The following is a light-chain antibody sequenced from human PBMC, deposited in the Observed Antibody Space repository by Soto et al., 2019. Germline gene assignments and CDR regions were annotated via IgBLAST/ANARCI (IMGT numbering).Light chain of an antibody. Sequence: QSVLPQTPSASGSPGQSVTISCTGSSDDIGGYDYVSWYQHHPGRTPKLIIYEVNKRPSGVPDRFSGSKSGNTASLTVSGLQAEDGADYYCSSYAVKKNFVVFGSGTKGTVL. CDR1: SDDIGGYDY. CDR2: EVN. J-gene: IGLJ1*01. V-gene: IGLV2-8*01. CDR3: SSYAVKKNFVV.